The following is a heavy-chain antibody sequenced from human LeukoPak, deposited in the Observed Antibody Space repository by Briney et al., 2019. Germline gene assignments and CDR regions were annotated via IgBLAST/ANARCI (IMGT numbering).Heavy chain of an antibody. Sequence: GGSLRLSCAASGFTFSGSAMHWVRQASGKGLEWVGRIRSKANSYATAYAASVKGRFTISRDDSKNTAYLQMNSLKTEDTAVYYCTSDGGSSSRGGYWGQGTLVTVSS. J-gene: IGHJ4*02. CDR2: IRSKANSYAT. V-gene: IGHV3-73*01. D-gene: IGHD6-6*01. CDR3: TSDGGSSSRGGY. CDR1: GFTFSGSA.